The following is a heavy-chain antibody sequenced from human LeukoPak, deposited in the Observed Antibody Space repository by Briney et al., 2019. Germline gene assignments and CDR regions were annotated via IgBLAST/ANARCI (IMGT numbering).Heavy chain of an antibody. V-gene: IGHV4-34*01. CDR1: IDSFSNYH. CDR3: ARSKNYDSYFDY. CDR2: VNESGGT. D-gene: IGHD3-3*01. J-gene: IGHJ4*02. Sequence: PSETLSLTCAVYIDSFSNYHWNWIRQTPAKGMEWIGEVNESGGTNISPSLRSRVILSVDTSKNQFSLKLTFVTAADTAVYFCARSKNYDSYFDYWGQGALVTVSS.